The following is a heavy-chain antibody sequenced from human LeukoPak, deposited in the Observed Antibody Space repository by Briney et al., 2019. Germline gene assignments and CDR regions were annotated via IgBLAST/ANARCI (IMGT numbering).Heavy chain of an antibody. V-gene: IGHV3-21*01. CDR2: ISSSSSYI. CDR3: ARGRTSSGWYNYFDY. J-gene: IGHJ4*02. D-gene: IGHD6-19*01. CDR1: GFTFSSYS. Sequence: GGSLRLSCAASGFTFSSYSMNWVRQAPGKGLEWVSSISSSSSYIYYADSVKGRFTISRDNAKNSLYLQMNSLRAEDTAVYYCARGRTSSGWYNYFDYWGQGTLVTVSS.